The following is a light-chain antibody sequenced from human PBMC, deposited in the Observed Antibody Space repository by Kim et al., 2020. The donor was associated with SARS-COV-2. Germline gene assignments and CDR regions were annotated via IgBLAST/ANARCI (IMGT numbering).Light chain of an antibody. Sequence: QSALTQPASMSASPGQSITISCTGSSSDVGRKDHVSWYQQFTGKAPRLIISYVTKRPSGVSSRFSGSKSGNTASLRISGLRTEDEADYYCSAYTSAGTYVFGTGTKVTVL. J-gene: IGLJ1*01. CDR1: SSDVGRKDH. V-gene: IGLV2-14*03. CDR2: YVT. CDR3: SAYTSAGTYV.